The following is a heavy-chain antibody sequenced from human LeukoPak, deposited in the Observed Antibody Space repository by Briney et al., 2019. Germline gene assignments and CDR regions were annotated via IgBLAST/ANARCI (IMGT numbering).Heavy chain of an antibody. CDR3: ARHRIAVAGLNYYYYMDV. V-gene: IGHV5-51*01. D-gene: IGHD6-19*01. J-gene: IGHJ6*03. CDR2: IYPGDSDT. CDR1: GYSFTSYW. Sequence: GESLKISCKGSGYSFTSYWIGWVRQMPGKGLEWMGIIYPGDSDTRYSPSFQGQVTISADKSISTAYLQWSSLKASDTAMYYRARHRIAVAGLNYYYYMDVWGKGTTVTVSS.